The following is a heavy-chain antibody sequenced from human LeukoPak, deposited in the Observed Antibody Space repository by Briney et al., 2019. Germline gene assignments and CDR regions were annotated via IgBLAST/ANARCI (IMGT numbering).Heavy chain of an antibody. J-gene: IGHJ4*02. CDR2: INAGNGNT. D-gene: IGHD3-16*01. V-gene: IGHV1-3*01. CDR1: GYTFTSYA. Sequence: GASVKVSCEASGYTFTSYAMHWVRQAPGQRLEWMGWINAGNGNTKYSQKFQGRVTITRDTSASTAYMELSSLRSEDTAVYYCASYDYVWGSYYTTPLDYWGQGTLVTVSS. CDR3: ASYDYVWGSYYTTPLDY.